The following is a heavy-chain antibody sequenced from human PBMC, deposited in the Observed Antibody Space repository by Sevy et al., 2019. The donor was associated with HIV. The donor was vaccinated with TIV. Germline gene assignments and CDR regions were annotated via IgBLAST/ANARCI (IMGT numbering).Heavy chain of an antibody. Sequence: ASVKVSCKASGYNFINYGISWVRQAPGQGLEWVGGSSPFTGSPNYPQKLQDRVTVTTDTATNTAYMELRYLRSDDTAVYYCGKCTLWVYDPTNRKCGMDVWGQGTTVTVSS. CDR1: GYNFINYG. CDR3: GKCTLWVYDPTNRKCGMDV. CDR2: SSPFTGSP. J-gene: IGHJ6*02. V-gene: IGHV1-18*01. D-gene: IGHD5-12*01.